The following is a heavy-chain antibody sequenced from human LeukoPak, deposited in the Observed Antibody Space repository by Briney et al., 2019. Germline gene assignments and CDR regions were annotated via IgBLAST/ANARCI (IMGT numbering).Heavy chain of an antibody. Sequence: GESLKIACKGSGYSLTSYLIGWGRQMPGKGLELMVIMYPGDSDTRYSPSFQGQVTISADKSISTAYLQWSSLKASDTAMYYCARLPSYDTFAPNNKEPNQPGYFDYWGQGTLVTVSS. J-gene: IGHJ4*02. D-gene: IGHD3-9*01. CDR3: ARLPSYDTFAPNNKEPNQPGYFDY. V-gene: IGHV5-51*01. CDR2: MYPGDSDT. CDR1: GYSLTSYL.